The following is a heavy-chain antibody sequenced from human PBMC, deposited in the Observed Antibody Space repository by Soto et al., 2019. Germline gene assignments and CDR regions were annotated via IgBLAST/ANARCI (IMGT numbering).Heavy chain of an antibody. CDR3: ARLPIFGVVIIVTGPDY. CDR1: EFTFSNYA. CDR2: ISSSGSTT. J-gene: IGHJ4*02. D-gene: IGHD3-3*01. Sequence: PGGSLRLSCAASEFTFSNYAMSWVRQAPGKGLEWVSYISSSGSTTYYADSVKGRFTISRDNAKNSLYLQMNSLRAEDTAVYYCARLPIFGVVIIVTGPDYWGQGTLVTVSS. V-gene: IGHV3-11*01.